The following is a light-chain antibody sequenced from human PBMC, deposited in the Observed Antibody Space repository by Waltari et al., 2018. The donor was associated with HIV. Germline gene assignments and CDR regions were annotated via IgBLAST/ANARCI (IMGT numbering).Light chain of an antibody. CDR3: QQYNNWPELT. J-gene: IGKJ4*01. CDR1: QRISNN. Sequence: EVGITQSPATLSVSPGERATLSCRASQRISNNLAWYQQKPGQAPRLLIYGASTGAAGIPARFSGSGSGTEFTLTISSLQSEDFAVYYCQQYNNWPELTFGGGTKVEIK. CDR2: GAS. V-gene: IGKV3-15*01.